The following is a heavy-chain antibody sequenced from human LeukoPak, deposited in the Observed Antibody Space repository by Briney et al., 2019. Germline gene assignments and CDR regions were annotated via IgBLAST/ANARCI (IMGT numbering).Heavy chain of an antibody. CDR2: ISGSGGST. Sequence: GGSLRLSCAASGFTFSSFGMNWVRQAPGKGLEWVSAISGSGGSTYYADSVKGRFTISRDNSKNTLSLQMNSLRVEDTAVYYCAKEGDIYDTSGLWVWGQGTLVTVSS. CDR1: GFTFSSFG. CDR3: AKEGDIYDTSGLWV. J-gene: IGHJ4*02. V-gene: IGHV3-23*01. D-gene: IGHD3-22*01.